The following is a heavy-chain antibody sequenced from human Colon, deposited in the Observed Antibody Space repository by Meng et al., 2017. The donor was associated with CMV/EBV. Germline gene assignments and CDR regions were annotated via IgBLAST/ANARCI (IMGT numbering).Heavy chain of an antibody. Sequence: GESLKISCAASGFTFSSYWMHWVRQAPGKGLVWVSHINSDGSNTSYADSVKGRFSISRDNAKSTLFLQMNSLRVEDTAVYYCVRGSRNWKGVDYWGQGALVTVSS. CDR1: GFTFSSYW. D-gene: IGHD1-1*01. J-gene: IGHJ4*02. CDR3: VRGSRNWKGVDY. CDR2: INSDGSNT. V-gene: IGHV3-74*01.